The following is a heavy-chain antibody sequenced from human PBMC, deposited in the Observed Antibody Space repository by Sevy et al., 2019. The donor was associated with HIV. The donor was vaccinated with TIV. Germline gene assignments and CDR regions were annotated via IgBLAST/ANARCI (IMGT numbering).Heavy chain of an antibody. V-gene: IGHV3-49*04. CDR3: TRWKAAQSIFDY. Sequence: GGSLRLSCTASGFTFGDYCMSWVRQAPGKGLEWVTFLKSDVYGGTVDHAASVRGRFVISRDDSKTIAYLQMNDLKTEDTGVYYCTRWKAAQSIFDYWGQGALVTVSS. CDR1: GFTFGDYC. J-gene: IGHJ4*02. D-gene: IGHD6-13*01. CDR2: LKSDVYGGTV.